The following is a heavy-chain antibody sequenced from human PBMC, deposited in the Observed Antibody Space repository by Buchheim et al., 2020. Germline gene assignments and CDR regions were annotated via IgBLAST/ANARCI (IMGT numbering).Heavy chain of an antibody. V-gene: IGHV3-74*01. J-gene: IGHJ6*02. CDR1: GFTFSDSW. D-gene: IGHD3-10*01. CDR3: ARDQESSNSYYYGMDV. CDR2: INPDGSNT. Sequence: EVQLVESGGGLVQPGGSLRLSCAASGFTFSDSWIHWVRQAPGKGLVWVSRINPDGSNTAYADSVQGRFTIYRDNAKNSLYLQMNGLRAEDTSVYYCARDQESSNSYYYGMDVWGQGTT.